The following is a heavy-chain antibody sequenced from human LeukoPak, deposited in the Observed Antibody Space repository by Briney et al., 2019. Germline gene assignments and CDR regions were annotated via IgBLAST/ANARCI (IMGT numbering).Heavy chain of an antibody. D-gene: IGHD6-13*01. CDR2: ISSSGTTI. CDR3: ALIGYSSSHGVDY. V-gene: IGHV3-11*01. CDR1: GFTFSDYY. Sequence: GGSLRLSCAASGFTFSDYYMSWIRQAPGKGLEWVSYISSSGTTIYYADSVKGRFTISRDNAKNSLYLQMNTLRAEDTAVYYCALIGYSSSHGVDYWGQGTLVTVSS. J-gene: IGHJ4*02.